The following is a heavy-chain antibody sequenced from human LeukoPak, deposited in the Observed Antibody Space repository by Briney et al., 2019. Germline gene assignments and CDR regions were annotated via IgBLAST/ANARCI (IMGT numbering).Heavy chain of an antibody. CDR3: ARSQSLGY. V-gene: IGHV3-7*04. J-gene: IGHJ4*02. CDR2: IKHDGSDK. CDR1: GFTFSSYW. Sequence: PGGSLRLSCAASGFTFSSYWMSWVRQAPGKGLEWVANIKHDGSDKYYVDSVKGRFTISRDNAENSLYLEMNSLRAEDTDMYYCARSQSLGYWGQGTLVTVSS.